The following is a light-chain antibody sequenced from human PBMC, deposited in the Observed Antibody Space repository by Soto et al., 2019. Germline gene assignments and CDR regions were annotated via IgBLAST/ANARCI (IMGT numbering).Light chain of an antibody. CDR1: QSVSSN. CDR2: DAS. V-gene: IGKV3-11*01. Sequence: EILITQSPSTLSVSPGERATLSCRASQSVSSNLAWYRQRPGRAPMLLIYDASHRANGVPPRFSGSWSGTGVTLIISSLEPQDDAVNYCQQRNNWSKTFGQGTKVDIK. CDR3: QQRNNWSKT. J-gene: IGKJ1*01.